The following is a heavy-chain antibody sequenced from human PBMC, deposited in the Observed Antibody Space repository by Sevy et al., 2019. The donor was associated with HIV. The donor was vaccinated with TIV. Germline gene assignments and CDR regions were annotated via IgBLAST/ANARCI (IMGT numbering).Heavy chain of an antibody. J-gene: IGHJ4*02. CDR3: ARITGWRFDY. CDR1: GFPFSSYA. D-gene: IGHD6-19*01. CDR2: ISSSGSAI. V-gene: IGHV3-48*04. Sequence: GGSLRLSCAASGFPFSSYAMSWVRQAPGKGLEWISYISSSGSAIYYADSVKGRFTISRDNAKNSLYLQMNSLRAEDTAVYYCARITGWRFDYWGQGTLVTVSS.